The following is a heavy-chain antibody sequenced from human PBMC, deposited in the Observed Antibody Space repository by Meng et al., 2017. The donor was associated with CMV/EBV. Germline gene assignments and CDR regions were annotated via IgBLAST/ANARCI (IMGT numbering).Heavy chain of an antibody. CDR3: ARVQGSYDFWSGYYTSYYYGMDV. CDR2: IYYSGST. CDR1: GGSISSYY. D-gene: IGHD3-3*01. Sequence: SETLSLTCTVSGGSISSYYWSWIRQPPGKGLEWIGYIYYSGSTYYNPSLKSRVTISVDTSKNQFSLKLSSVTAADTAVYYCARVQGSYDFWSGYYTSYYYGMDVWGQGTTVTVSS. V-gene: IGHV4-59*12. J-gene: IGHJ6*02.